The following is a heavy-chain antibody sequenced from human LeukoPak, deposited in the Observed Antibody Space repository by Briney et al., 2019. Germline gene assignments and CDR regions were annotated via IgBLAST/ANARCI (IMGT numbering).Heavy chain of an antibody. CDR3: TRVTTVVTPYFQH. V-gene: IGHV3-49*04. CDR2: IRSKAYGGTT. Sequence: RSLRLSCTASGFTFGDYAMSWVRQAPGKGLEWVGFIRSKAYGGTTEYAASVKGRFTISRDDSKSIAYLQMNSLKTEDTAVYYCTRVTTVVTPYFQHWGQGTLVTVSS. CDR1: GFTFGDYA. D-gene: IGHD4-23*01. J-gene: IGHJ1*01.